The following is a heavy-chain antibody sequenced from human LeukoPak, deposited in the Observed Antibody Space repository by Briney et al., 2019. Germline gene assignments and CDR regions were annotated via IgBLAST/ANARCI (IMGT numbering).Heavy chain of an antibody. CDR1: GASVSSDSAA. CDR2: TYYRSKWYT. V-gene: IGHV6-1*01. D-gene: IGHD2-15*01. Sequence: SQTLSLTCAISGASVSSDSAAWSWIRQSPSRGLEWLGSTYYRSKWYTDHVDSVKGRITISVDTSRNQFSLHLSSVTPEDTAIYFCARDRHQVVDYWDQGTLVTVSS. J-gene: IGHJ4*02. CDR3: ARDRHQVVDY.